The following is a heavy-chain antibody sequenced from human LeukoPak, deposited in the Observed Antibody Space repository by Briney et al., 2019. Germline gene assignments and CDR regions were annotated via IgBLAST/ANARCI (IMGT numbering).Heavy chain of an antibody. V-gene: IGHV1-46*01. CDR1: GYTFTSNY. D-gene: IGHD5-24*01. J-gene: IGHJ5*02. Sequence: GGSVKVSCKAFGYTFTSNYMHWVRQAPGQGPEWMGVISPSGASTTYAQTFQGRVTLTRDMSTSTDYLELSSLRSEDTAVYYCARDNSVRDEAWWFSPWGQGTLVTVSS. CDR2: ISPSGAST. CDR3: ARDNSVRDEAWWFSP.